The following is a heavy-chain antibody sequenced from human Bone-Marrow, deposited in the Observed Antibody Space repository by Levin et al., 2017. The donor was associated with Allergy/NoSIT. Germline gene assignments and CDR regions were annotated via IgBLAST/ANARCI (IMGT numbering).Heavy chain of an antibody. Sequence: SETLSLTCTVSGGSFSSGDYYWGGIRQPPGKGLEWIGTRYASLGTNYSPSLKSRVTMSADTSKNQLTLRVRSVTAADTAVYYCATLGSGRPYPSLYYWVQGTLLPVSS. CDR2: RYASLGT. CDR1: GGSFSSGDYY. V-gene: IGHV4-39*01. CDR3: ATLGSGRPYPSLYY. J-gene: IGHJ4*02. D-gene: IGHD3-10*01.